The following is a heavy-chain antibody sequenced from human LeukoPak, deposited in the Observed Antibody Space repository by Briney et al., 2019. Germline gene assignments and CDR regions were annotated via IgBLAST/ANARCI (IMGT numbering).Heavy chain of an antibody. D-gene: IGHD2-21*01. J-gene: IGHJ4*02. Sequence: PSETLSLTCAVSGGSFSGYYWSWIRQPPGKGLEWIGEINHSGSTNYNPSLKSRVTISVDTSKNQFSLKLSSVTAADTAVYYCARGSVIAISYWGQGTLVTVSS. V-gene: IGHV4-34*01. CDR3: ARGSVIAISY. CDR2: INHSGST. CDR1: GGSFSGYY.